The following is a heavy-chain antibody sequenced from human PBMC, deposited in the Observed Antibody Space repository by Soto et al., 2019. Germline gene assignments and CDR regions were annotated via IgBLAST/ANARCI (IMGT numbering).Heavy chain of an antibody. CDR1: GFTFSSYS. V-gene: IGHV3-23*01. CDR3: AKRDSGSVRSPPLINY. J-gene: IGHJ4*02. CDR2: VGGGGENT. D-gene: IGHD3-10*01. Sequence: EVQLLESGGGLVQPGGSLRLSCAASGFTFSSYSMNWVRQAPGKGLEWVATVGGGGENTFYEDSVKGLFTIATDDSQNPLYLQMNSLRPEDTAVYFCAKRDSGSVRSPPLINYWGQGTLVTVSS.